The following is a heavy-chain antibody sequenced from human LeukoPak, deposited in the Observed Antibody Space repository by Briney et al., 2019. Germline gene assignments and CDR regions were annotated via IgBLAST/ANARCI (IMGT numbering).Heavy chain of an antibody. J-gene: IGHJ6*03. CDR1: GFTFDDYA. V-gene: IGHV3-9*01. D-gene: IGHD6-13*01. CDR2: ISWNSGSI. Sequence: GRSLRLSCAASGFTFDDYAMHWVRQAPGKGLEWVSGISWNSGSIGYADSVKGRFTISRDNAKNSLYLQMNSLRAEDTALYYCARDRVGQQLVGRKYYYYMDVWGKGNTVTISS. CDR3: ARDRVGQQLVGRKYYYYMDV.